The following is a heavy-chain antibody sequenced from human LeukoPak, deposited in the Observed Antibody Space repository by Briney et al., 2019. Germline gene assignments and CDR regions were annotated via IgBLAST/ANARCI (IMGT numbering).Heavy chain of an antibody. CDR3: ARDMLLEGFDY. CDR2: IWYDGSNK. V-gene: IGHV3-33*01. Sequence: GRSLRLSCAASGFTFSSYGMHWVRQAPGKGLEWVAVIWYDGSNKYYADSVKGRFTISRDNSKNTLYLQTNSLRAEDTAVYYCARDMLLEGFDYWGQGTLVTVSS. CDR1: GFTFSSYG. D-gene: IGHD1-1*01. J-gene: IGHJ4*02.